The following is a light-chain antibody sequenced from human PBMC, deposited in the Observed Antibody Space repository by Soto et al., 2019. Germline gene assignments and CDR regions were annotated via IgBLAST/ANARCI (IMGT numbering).Light chain of an antibody. J-gene: IGKJ4*01. CDR3: QQYNDWPPLT. Sequence: ETVMTQSTATLSVSPGERATVSCRASQSVSRNLAWYQHKSGQAPRLLIYGASTRATGIPVRFSGSGSGTEFTLTISSLLSEDFAVYCCQQYNDWPPLTFGGGTNVEI. CDR1: QSVSRN. CDR2: GAS. V-gene: IGKV3-15*01.